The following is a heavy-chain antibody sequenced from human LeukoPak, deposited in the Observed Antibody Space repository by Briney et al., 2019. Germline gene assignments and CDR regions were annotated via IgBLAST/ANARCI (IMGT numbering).Heavy chain of an antibody. CDR1: GGSISSGDYY. Sequence: PSETLSLTCTVSGGSISSGDYYWSWIRQPPGKGLEWIGYIYYSVSTYYNPSIKSRVTISVDTSKNQFSLKLSSVTAADTAVYYCARAPYDFWSGYRGRWFDPWGQGTLVTVSS. J-gene: IGHJ5*02. D-gene: IGHD3-3*01. V-gene: IGHV4-30-4*08. CDR3: ARAPYDFWSGYRGRWFDP. CDR2: IYYSVST.